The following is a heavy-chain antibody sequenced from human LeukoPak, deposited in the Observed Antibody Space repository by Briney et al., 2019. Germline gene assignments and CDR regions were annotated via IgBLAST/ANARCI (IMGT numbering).Heavy chain of an antibody. CDR3: ARGVYIAAAQYAY. CDR1: GGSISSYY. J-gene: IGHJ4*02. D-gene: IGHD6-13*01. V-gene: IGHV4-59*01. Sequence: PSETLSLTCTVSGGSISSYYWSWIRQPPGKGLEWIGYIYYSGTTDYNPSLKSRVTISVDTSKNQFSLKLSSVTAADTAVYYCARGVYIAAAQYAYWGQGTLVTVSS. CDR2: IYYSGTT.